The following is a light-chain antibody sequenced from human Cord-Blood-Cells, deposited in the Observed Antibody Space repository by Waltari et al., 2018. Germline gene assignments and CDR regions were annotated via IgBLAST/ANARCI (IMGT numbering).Light chain of an antibody. CDR3: QQSYSTPPVT. J-gene: IGKJ4*01. CDR2: AAS. V-gene: IGKV1-39*01. CDR1: QSISSY. Sequence: DIQMTQSPSSLSASVGDSVTITCRASQSISSYLNWYQQKPGKAPQLLIYAASSLQSGVPSRFSGSGSGTDFTLTISSLQPEDFATYYCQQSYSTPPVTFGGGTKVEIK.